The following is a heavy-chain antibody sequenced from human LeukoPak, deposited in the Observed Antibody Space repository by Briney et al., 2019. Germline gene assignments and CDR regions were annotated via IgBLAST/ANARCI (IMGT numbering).Heavy chain of an antibody. CDR3: ARDRSALDV. CDR2: IWHSGTT. J-gene: IGHJ6*02. V-gene: IGHV4-4*02. Sequence: SETLSLTCAVSGASIISNNWWSWVRQPSGKGLGWIGEIWHSGTTNYNPSLKSRVTISVDNSKNQFSLKLNSVTAADTAVYYCARDRSALDVWGQGTTVTVSS. D-gene: IGHD3-16*02. CDR1: GASIISNNW.